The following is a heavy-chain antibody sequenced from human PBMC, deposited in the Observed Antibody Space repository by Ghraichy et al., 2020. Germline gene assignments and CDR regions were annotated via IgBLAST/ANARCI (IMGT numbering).Heavy chain of an antibody. CDR2: VYDGGNT. D-gene: IGHD2-2*01. CDR1: GGSINISGYY. CDR3: ARGYSSTLMNWFDP. J-gene: IGHJ5*02. V-gene: IGHV4-61*03. Sequence: GSLSLTCTVSGGSINISGYYWSWIRQPPGEGLECIGYVYDGGNTKYNPSLKGRVTISVDTSKNHFSLNLTSVTAADTAMYYCARGYSSTLMNWFDPWGQGTLVTVSS.